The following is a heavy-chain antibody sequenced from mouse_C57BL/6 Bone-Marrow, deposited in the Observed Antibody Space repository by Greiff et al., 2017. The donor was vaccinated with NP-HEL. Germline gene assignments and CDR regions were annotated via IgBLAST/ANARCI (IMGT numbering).Heavy chain of an antibody. D-gene: IGHD2-3*01. J-gene: IGHJ2*01. CDR2: IYPRDGST. CDR1: GYTFTDHT. CDR3: ARRGRTGDGYYGYFDY. V-gene: IGHV1-78*01. Sequence: QVQLQQSDAELVKPGASVKISCKVSGYTFTDHTIHWMKQRPEQGLEWIGYIYPRDGSTKYNEKFKGKATLTADKSSSPAYMQLNSLTSEDSAVYFGARRGRTGDGYYGYFDYWGQGTTLTVSS.